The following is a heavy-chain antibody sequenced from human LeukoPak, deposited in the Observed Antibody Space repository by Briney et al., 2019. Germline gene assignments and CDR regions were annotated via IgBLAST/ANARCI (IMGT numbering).Heavy chain of an antibody. CDR3: ARGEAGTFDY. J-gene: IGHJ4*02. CDR1: GFTFTTYG. D-gene: IGHD6-19*01. Sequence: PGGSLRLSCAASGFTFTTYGLHWVRQAPGKGLEWVSAITNSGGSAYYADSVKGRFTISRDNSKNTLYLQMNSLRAEDTAVYYCARGEAGTFDYWGQGTLVTVSS. V-gene: IGHV3-23*01. CDR2: ITNSGGSA.